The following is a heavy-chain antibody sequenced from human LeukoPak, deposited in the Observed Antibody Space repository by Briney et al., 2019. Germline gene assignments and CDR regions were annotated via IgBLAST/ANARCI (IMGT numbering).Heavy chain of an antibody. CDR1: GYTFTSYG. J-gene: IGHJ4*02. CDR2: ISAYNGNT. V-gene: IGHV1-18*01. D-gene: IGHD3-10*01. CDR3: ARGPSTLWFGELLYSSFDY. Sequence: GASVKVSCKASGYTFTSYGISWVRQAPGQGLEWMGWISAYNGNTNYAQKLQGRVTMTTDTSTSTAYMELRSLRSDDTAVYYCARGPSTLWFGELLYSSFDYWGQGTLVTVSS.